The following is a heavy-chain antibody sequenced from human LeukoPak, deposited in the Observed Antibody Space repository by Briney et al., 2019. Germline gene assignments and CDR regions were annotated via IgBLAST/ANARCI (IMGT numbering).Heavy chain of an antibody. V-gene: IGHV3-23*01. CDR1: GFTFSSYW. D-gene: IGHD3-10*01. Sequence: GGSLRLSCAASGFTFSSYWMSWVRQAPGKGLEWVSAISGSGGSTYYADSVKGRFTISRDNSKNTLYLQMNSLRAEDTAVYYCAKALGRDYYGSDYWGQGTLVTVSS. J-gene: IGHJ4*02. CDR2: ISGSGGST. CDR3: AKALGRDYYGSDY.